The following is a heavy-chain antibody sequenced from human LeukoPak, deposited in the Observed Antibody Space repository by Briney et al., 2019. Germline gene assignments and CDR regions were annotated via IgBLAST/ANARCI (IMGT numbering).Heavy chain of an antibody. Sequence: ASVKVSCKASGYTFTGYYMHWVRQAPGQGLEWMGWINPNSGGTNYAQKFQGRVTMTRDTSISTAYMELSRLRSDDTAVYYCARGLLHYYGSGSYRYWGQGTLVTVSS. J-gene: IGHJ4*02. D-gene: IGHD3-10*01. CDR2: INPNSGGT. V-gene: IGHV1-2*02. CDR3: ARGLLHYYGSGSYRY. CDR1: GYTFTGYY.